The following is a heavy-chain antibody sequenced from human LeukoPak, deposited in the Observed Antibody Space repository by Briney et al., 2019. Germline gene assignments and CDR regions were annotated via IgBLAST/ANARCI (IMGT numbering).Heavy chain of an antibody. Sequence: ASVKVSCKASGYTFTGYYMHWVRQAPGQGLEWMGWINPNSGGTNYAQKFQGRVTMTRDTSISTAYMELSRLRSDDTAVYYCARDLSFGRMITNFDYWGQGTLVTVSS. D-gene: IGHD1-14*01. V-gene: IGHV1-2*02. CDR1: GYTFTGYY. CDR2: INPNSGGT. J-gene: IGHJ4*02. CDR3: ARDLSFGRMITNFDY.